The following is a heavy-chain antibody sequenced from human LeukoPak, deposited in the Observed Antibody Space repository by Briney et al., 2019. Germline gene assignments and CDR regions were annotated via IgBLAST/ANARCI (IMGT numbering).Heavy chain of an antibody. CDR3: ATLVDTAAA. CDR2: IYPSDSNT. Sequence: GASLKISCKGSGYSFTTYWIGWVRQMPGKGLESMGIIYPSDSNTRYSPSFQGQVTISADRSINTAYLQWSSLKASDTAMYYCATLVDTAAAWGQGTLVTVSS. J-gene: IGHJ5*02. D-gene: IGHD5-18*01. V-gene: IGHV5-51*01. CDR1: GYSFTTYW.